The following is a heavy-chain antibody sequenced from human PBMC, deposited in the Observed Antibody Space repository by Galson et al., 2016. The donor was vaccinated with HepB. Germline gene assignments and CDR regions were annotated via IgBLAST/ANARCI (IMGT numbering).Heavy chain of an antibody. CDR2: IKPNSGGT. J-gene: IGHJ4*02. CDR3: GRDPCTGDSCYGSPGY. V-gene: IGHV1-2*02. Sequence: SVKVSCKASGYTFTGYRIQWVRQAPGQGLEWMGWIKPNSGGTMSAQRFQGRVTMTRDTSISTAYLELSGLTSDDAALYYCGRDPCTGDSCYGSPGYWGQGTLVTVSS. CDR1: GYTFTGYR. D-gene: IGHD2-2*01.